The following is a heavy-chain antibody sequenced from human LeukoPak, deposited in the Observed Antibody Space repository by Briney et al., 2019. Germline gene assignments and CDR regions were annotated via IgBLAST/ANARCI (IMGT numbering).Heavy chain of an antibody. CDR2: IIPILGIA. V-gene: IGHV1-69*04. CDR3: ARERSVYYYYGMDV. J-gene: IGHJ6*02. Sequence: ASVKVSCKASGGTFSSYAISWVRRAARQGLEWMGRIIPILGIANYAQKFQGRVTITADKSTSTAYMELSSLRSEDTAVYYCARERSVYYYYGMDVWGQGTTVTVSS. CDR1: GGTFSSYA.